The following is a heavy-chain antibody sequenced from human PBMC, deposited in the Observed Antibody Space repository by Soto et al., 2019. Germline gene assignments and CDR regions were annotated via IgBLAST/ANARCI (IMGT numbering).Heavy chain of an antibody. D-gene: IGHD4-4*01. CDR2: INPDGNVG. CDR1: GFPFRTYW. J-gene: IGHJ4*02. Sequence: EVQLLGSGGGLVQPGGSLRLACVVSGFPFRTYWMNWVRQAPGKGLEWVANINPDGNVGTYVDSVRGRFTTSRDNAKNSLYLQMPSLRADDTAVYFCAGWGGHDYNYWGQGIMVTVSS. V-gene: IGHV3-7*03. CDR3: AGWGGHDYNY.